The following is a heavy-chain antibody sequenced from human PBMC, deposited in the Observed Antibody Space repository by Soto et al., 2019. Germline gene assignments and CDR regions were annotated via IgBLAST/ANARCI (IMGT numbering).Heavy chain of an antibody. D-gene: IGHD6-6*01. CDR1: GGSVSSGSYY. J-gene: IGHJ6*03. V-gene: IGHV4-61*01. Sequence: SETLSLTCTVSGGSVSSGSYYWSWIRQPPGKGLEWIGYIYYSGSTNYNPSLKGRVTISVDTSKNQFSLKLSSVTAADTAVYYCARLGLVQYYYYMDVWGKGTTVTVSS. CDR2: IYYSGST. CDR3: ARLGLVQYYYYMDV.